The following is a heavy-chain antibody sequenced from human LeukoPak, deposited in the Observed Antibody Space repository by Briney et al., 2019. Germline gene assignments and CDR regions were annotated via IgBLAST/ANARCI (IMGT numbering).Heavy chain of an antibody. J-gene: IGHJ5*02. CDR3: ARAALLWFGELSS. Sequence: SETLSLTCTVSGGSISSGSYYWSWIRQPAGKGLEWIGRIYTSGSTNYNPSLKSRVTISVDTSKNQFSLKLSSVTAADTAVYYCARAALLWFGELSSWGQGTLVTVSS. CDR1: GGSISSGSYY. V-gene: IGHV4-61*02. D-gene: IGHD3-10*01. CDR2: IYTSGST.